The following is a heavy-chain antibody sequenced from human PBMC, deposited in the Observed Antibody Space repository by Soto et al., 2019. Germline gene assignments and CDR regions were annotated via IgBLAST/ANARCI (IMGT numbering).Heavy chain of an antibody. D-gene: IGHD1-26*01. Sequence: GASVKVSCKASGGTFSSYAISWVRQAPGQGLEWMGGIIPIFGTANYAQKFQGRVTITADESTSTAYMELSSLRSEDTAVYYCASGSYREYYFDYWGQGTLVTVSS. J-gene: IGHJ4*02. CDR2: IIPIFGTA. V-gene: IGHV1-69*13. CDR3: ASGSYREYYFDY. CDR1: GGTFSSYA.